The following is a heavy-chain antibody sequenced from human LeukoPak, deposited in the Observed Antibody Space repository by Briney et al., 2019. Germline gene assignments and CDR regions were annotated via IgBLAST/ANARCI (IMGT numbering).Heavy chain of an antibody. CDR2: IYHSGST. Sequence: SETLSHTCGVAGYSISSDYYWGWIRQPPGKGLEWIGNIYHSGSTYYNPSLESRVTISIDTSKNQFTLKLSSVTAADTAVYYCARLFLMGSTPHYFDYWGQGTLVTVSS. V-gene: IGHV4-38-2*01. D-gene: IGHD2-8*01. CDR3: ARLFLMGSTPHYFDY. J-gene: IGHJ4*02. CDR1: GYSISSDYY.